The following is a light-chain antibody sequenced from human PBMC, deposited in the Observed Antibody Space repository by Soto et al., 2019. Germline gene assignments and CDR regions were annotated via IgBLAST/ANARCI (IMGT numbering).Light chain of an antibody. Sequence: DIQMTQSPSSLSASVGARVTITCRASQDIGNSLGWFQQRPGKAPKSLIYAAATLESGVPSKFSGSGSGPHFTLTVISLQPDDFGTYYCQKYKSDPRTFGKGTKVAIK. CDR3: QKYKSDPRT. CDR1: QDIGNS. V-gene: IGKV1-16*02. J-gene: IGKJ1*01. CDR2: AAA.